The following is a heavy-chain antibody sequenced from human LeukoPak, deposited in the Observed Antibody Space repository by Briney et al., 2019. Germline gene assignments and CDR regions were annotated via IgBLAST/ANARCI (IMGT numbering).Heavy chain of an antibody. CDR2: ISSTSSYM. J-gene: IGHJ4*02. CDR3: ARRVTTFLS. Sequence: GGSLRLSCSTSGFDLSPYTMNWVRQAPGKGLEWVASISSTSSYMYYGDSLKGRFTISRDNAKNTLYLQLGSLRAEDTATYYCARRVTTFLSWGQGTLVIVSS. CDR1: GFDLSPYT. D-gene: IGHD4-17*01. V-gene: IGHV3-21*01.